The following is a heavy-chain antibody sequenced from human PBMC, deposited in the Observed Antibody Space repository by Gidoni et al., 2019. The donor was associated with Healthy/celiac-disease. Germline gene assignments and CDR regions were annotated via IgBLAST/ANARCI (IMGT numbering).Heavy chain of an antibody. Sequence: QVQLVQSGAEVKKPGSSVKVSCKASEGTFSSYAISCVRQAHGQGREWMGGIIPIFGTANYAQKFQGRVTITADESTSTAYIELSSLRSEETAVYYCARAAPSSSVSDYWGQGTLVTVSS. D-gene: IGHD6-6*01. CDR2: IIPIFGTA. V-gene: IGHV1-69*01. J-gene: IGHJ4*02. CDR3: ARAAPSSSVSDY. CDR1: EGTFSSYA.